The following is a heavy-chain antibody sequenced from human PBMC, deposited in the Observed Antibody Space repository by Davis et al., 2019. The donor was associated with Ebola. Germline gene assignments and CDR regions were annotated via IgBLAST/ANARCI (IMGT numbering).Heavy chain of an antibody. CDR1: GYTFTSYG. J-gene: IGHJ4*02. CDR2: IIPILGIA. CDR3: ATGPLAAARY. Sequence: SVKVSCKASGYTFTSYGISWVRQAPGQGLEWMGRIIPILGIANYAQKFQGRVTITADKSTNTAYMELSSLRSEDTAVYYCATGPLAAARYWGQGTLVTVSS. V-gene: IGHV1-69*04. D-gene: IGHD6-13*01.